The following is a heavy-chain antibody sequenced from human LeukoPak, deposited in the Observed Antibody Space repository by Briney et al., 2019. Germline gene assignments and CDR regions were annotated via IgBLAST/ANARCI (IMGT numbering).Heavy chain of an antibody. V-gene: IGHV1-2*06. CDR1: GYTFTGYY. J-gene: IGHJ4*02. CDR3: ARELGYCSGGNCYSGRY. Sequence: ASVKVSCKASGYTFTGYYMHWVRQAPGQGLEWMGRINPNSGGTNYAQKFQGRVTMTRDTSISTAYMELSRLRSDGTAVYYCARELGYCSGGNCYSGRYWGQGTLVTVSS. CDR2: INPNSGGT. D-gene: IGHD2-15*01.